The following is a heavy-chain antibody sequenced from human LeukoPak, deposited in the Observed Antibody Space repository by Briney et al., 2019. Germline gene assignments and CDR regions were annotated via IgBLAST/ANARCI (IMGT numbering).Heavy chain of an antibody. D-gene: IGHD3-10*01. Sequence: GGSLRLSCAASGFTVSSNYMNWVRQAPGKGLEWVSVIYSGGSTYYADSVKGRFTISRDNSKNTLYLQMNSLRAEDTAVYYCARYSREGGSAQKYYYYYMDVWGKGTMVTVSS. CDR2: IYSGGST. CDR1: GFTVSSNY. CDR3: ARYSREGGSAQKYYYYYMDV. J-gene: IGHJ6*03. V-gene: IGHV3-66*01.